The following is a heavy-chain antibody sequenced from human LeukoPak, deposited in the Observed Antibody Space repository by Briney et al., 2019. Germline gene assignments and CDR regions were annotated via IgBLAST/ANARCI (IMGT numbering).Heavy chain of an antibody. CDR3: AKDVATAMIIVFDY. J-gene: IGHJ4*02. CDR1: GFTFSNAW. CDR2: IKSKTGGGTT. Sequence: GGSLRLSCAASGFTFSNAWMSWVRQAPGKGLEWVGRIKSKTGGGTTDYAAPVKGRFTISRDDSKNTLYLQMNSLKTEDTAVYYCAKDVATAMIIVFDYWGQGTLVTVSS. D-gene: IGHD5-18*01. V-gene: IGHV3-15*01.